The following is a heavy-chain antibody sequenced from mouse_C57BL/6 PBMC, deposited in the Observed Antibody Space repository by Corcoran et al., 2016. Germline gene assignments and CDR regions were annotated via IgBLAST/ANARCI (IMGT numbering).Heavy chain of an antibody. V-gene: IGHV1-26*01. D-gene: IGHD1-1*01. CDR3: ARRRIYYYGSSYCYFDY. Sequence: EVQLQQSGPELVKPGASVKISCKASGYTFTDYYMNWVKQSHGKSLEWIGDINPNNGGTSYNQKFKGKATLTVDKSSSTAYMELRSLTSEDSAVYYCARRRIYYYGSSYCYFDYWGQGTTLTVSS. J-gene: IGHJ2*01. CDR1: GYTFTDYY. CDR2: INPNNGGT.